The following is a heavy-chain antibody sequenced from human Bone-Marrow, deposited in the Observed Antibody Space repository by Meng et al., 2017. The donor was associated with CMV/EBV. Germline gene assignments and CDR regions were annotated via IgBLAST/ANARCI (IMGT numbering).Heavy chain of an antibody. D-gene: IGHD6-19*01. CDR1: GFTFTTYG. CDR3: ARVDSGWLHIDY. Sequence: GESLKISCVASGFTFTTYGMHWVRQAPGKGLEWLSFIRYDGSDKYYADSVKGRFTISRDNSKNTLNLQMNSLIPADMAVYYCARVDSGWLHIDYWGQGTLVTVSS. V-gene: IGHV3-30*02. J-gene: IGHJ4*02. CDR2: IRYDGSDK.